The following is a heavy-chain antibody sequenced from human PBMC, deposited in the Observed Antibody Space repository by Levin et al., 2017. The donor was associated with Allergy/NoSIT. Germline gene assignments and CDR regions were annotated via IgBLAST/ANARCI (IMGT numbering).Heavy chain of an antibody. CDR2: ISYDGSNK. D-gene: IGHD4-17*01. J-gene: IGHJ4*02. Sequence: LPGGSLRLSCAASGFTFRSYAMHWVRQAPGKGLEWVAVISYDGSNKYYADSVKGRFTISRDNSKNTLYLQMNSLRAEDTAVYYCAKEGRDYGDYLARAVAGFFDYWGQGTLITVSS. V-gene: IGHV3-30*18. CDR1: GFTFRSYA. CDR3: AKEGRDYGDYLARAVAGFFDY.